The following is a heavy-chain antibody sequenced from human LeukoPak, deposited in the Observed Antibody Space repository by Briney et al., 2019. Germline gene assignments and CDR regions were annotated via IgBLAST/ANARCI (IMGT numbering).Heavy chain of an antibody. J-gene: IGHJ6*03. D-gene: IGHD6-13*01. Sequence: GGSLRLSCAASEFSVGSNYMTSVSQAPGKRLEWVSLIYSGGSTYYADSVKGRFTISRDNSKNTLYLQMNSLRAEDTAVYYCARGAIAAAGSRYYYYYMDVWGKGTTVTVSS. CDR3: ARGAIAAAGSRYYYYYMDV. CDR1: EFSVGSNY. CDR2: IYSGGST. V-gene: IGHV3-66*01.